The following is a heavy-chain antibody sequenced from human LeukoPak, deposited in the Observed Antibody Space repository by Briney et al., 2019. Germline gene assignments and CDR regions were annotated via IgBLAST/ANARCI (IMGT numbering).Heavy chain of an antibody. CDR2: ISSSDSTI. CDR1: GFTFSGYY. J-gene: IGHJ6*03. D-gene: IGHD5-24*01. V-gene: IGHV3-11*01. CDR3: ARERRDGYKFYYSYYMDV. Sequence: GGSLRLSCAASGFTFSGYYMSWIRQAPGKGLEWVSYISSSDSTIYYADSVKGRFTISRDNAKNSLYLQMNSLRAEDTAVYYCARERRDGYKFYYSYYMDVWGKGTTVTVSS.